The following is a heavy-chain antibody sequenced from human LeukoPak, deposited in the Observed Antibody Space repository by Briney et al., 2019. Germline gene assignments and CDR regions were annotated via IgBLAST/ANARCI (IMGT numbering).Heavy chain of an antibody. Sequence: MSGGSLRLSCAASGFTFSSYSMNWVRQAPGKGLEWVSSISSSSSYIYYADSVKGRFTISRDNAKNSLYLQMNSLRAEDTAVYYCARLFLEWPLDCYGMDVWGQGTTVTVSS. D-gene: IGHD3-3*01. CDR1: GFTFSSYS. CDR2: ISSSSSYI. V-gene: IGHV3-21*01. CDR3: ARLFLEWPLDCYGMDV. J-gene: IGHJ6*02.